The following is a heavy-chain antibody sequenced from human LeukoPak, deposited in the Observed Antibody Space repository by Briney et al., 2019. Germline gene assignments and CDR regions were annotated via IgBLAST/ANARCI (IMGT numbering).Heavy chain of an antibody. D-gene: IGHD6-19*01. J-gene: IGHJ4*02. Sequence: ASVKVSCKASGYTFTGYYMHWVRQAPGQGLEWMGWINPNSGGTNYAQKFQGRVTMTRDTSISTAYMELSRLRSDDTAVCYCARDLSGWYHGYFAYWGQGTLVTVSS. V-gene: IGHV1-2*02. CDR1: GYTFTGYY. CDR3: ARDLSGWYHGYFAY. CDR2: INPNSGGT.